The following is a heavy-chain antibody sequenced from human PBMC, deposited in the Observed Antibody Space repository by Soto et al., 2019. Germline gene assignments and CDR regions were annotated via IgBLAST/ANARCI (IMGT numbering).Heavy chain of an antibody. CDR1: GFTFSSYG. D-gene: IGHD6-13*01. CDR3: ARGGAGRPDY. V-gene: IGHV3-48*02. J-gene: IGHJ4*02. Sequence: EVQLVNSGGGWVPPGGSLRLSCGASGFTFSSYGMNWVRQAPGKGLEWVSYISGDTKTTNYADSVKDRFTITRDNAKSSLYLQLNSLRDDDTAVYYCARGGAGRPDYWGQGTLVIVSS. CDR2: ISGDTKTT.